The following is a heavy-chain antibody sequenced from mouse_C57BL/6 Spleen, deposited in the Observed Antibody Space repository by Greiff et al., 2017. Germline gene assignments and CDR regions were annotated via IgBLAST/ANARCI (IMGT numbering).Heavy chain of an antibody. J-gene: IGHJ3*01. Sequence: QVQLQQPGAELVRPGSSVKLSCKASGYTFTSYWMHWVKQRPIQGLEWIGNIDPSDSETHYNQKFKDKATLTVDKSSSTAYMQLSSLTSEDSAVSYCARSDRAWFAYWGQGTLVTVSA. V-gene: IGHV1-52*01. D-gene: IGHD3-3*01. CDR3: ARSDRAWFAY. CDR1: GYTFTSYW. CDR2: IDPSDSET.